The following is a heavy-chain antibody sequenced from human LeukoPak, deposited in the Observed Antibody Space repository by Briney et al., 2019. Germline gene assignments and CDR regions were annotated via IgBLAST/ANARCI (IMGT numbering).Heavy chain of an antibody. CDR3: ARLGLEVGGPNWFDP. J-gene: IGHJ5*02. D-gene: IGHD1-1*01. CDR1: GFTFSNYG. V-gene: IGHV3-33*01. CDR2: IWYDGSNK. Sequence: GRSLRLSCAASGFTFSNYGMHWVRQAPGKGLEWVAVIWYDGSNKYYGDSVKGRFTISRDNSKNTLYLQMNSLRAEDTAVYYCARLGLEVGGPNWFDPWGQGTLVTVSS.